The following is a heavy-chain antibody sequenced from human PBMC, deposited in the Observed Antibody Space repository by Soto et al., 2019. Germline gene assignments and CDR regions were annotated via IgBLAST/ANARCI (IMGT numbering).Heavy chain of an antibody. CDR1: GESFSDYY. D-gene: IGHD3-10*01. V-gene: IGHV4-34*01. CDR3: ARHGSGDYDY. CDR2: IKHSGST. Sequence: QVQLQQWGAGLLKPSETLSLTCAVYGESFSDYYWSWIRQPPGKGPEWIGKIKHSGSTNYNPSLESRVTISVDTSKNQFSLKLSSVTAADTAVYYCARHGSGDYDYWGQGTLVTVSS. J-gene: IGHJ4*02.